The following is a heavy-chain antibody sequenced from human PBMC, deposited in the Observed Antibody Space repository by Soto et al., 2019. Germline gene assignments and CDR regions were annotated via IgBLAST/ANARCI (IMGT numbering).Heavy chain of an antibody. V-gene: IGHV3-23*01. D-gene: IGHD2-2*01. Sequence: PGGSLRLSCASSGFTFSSYAMSWVRQAPGKGLEWVSAISGSGGSTYYADSVKGRFTISRDNSKNQFSLKLSSVTAADTAVYYCARVGVVPAAKRVYYYYYYMDVWGKGTTVTVSS. CDR1: GFTFSSYA. CDR2: ISGSGGST. CDR3: ARVGVVPAAKRVYYYYYYMDV. J-gene: IGHJ6*03.